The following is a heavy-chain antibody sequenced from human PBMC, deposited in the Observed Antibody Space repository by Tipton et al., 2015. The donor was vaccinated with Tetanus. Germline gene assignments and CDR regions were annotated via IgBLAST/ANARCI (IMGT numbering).Heavy chain of an antibody. CDR3: ARGDLWYGSGTPQWFDP. J-gene: IGHJ5*02. CDR2: IYYSGST. Sequence: TLSLTCTVSGGSISSGGYYWSWIRQHPGKGLEWIGYIYYSGSTYYNPSLKSRVTISVDTSKNQFSLKLSSVTAADTAVYYCARGDLWYGSGTPQWFDPWGQGTLVTVSS. CDR1: GGSISSGGYY. V-gene: IGHV4-31*03. D-gene: IGHD3-10*01.